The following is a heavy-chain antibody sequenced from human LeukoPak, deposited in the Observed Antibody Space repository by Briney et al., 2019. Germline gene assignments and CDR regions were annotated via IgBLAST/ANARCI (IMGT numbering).Heavy chain of an antibody. CDR3: ARLGSMIGSSSNLYYYYYMNV. J-gene: IGHJ6*03. CDR2: IYPGDSDT. D-gene: IGHD3-22*01. V-gene: IGHV5-51*01. CDR1: GYSFTSYW. Sequence: GESLKISCKGSGYSFTSYWIGWVRQMPGKGLEWMGIIYPGDSDTRYSPSFQGQVTISADKSISTAYLQWSSLKASDTAMYYCARLGSMIGSSSNLYYYYYMNVWGKGTTVTVSS.